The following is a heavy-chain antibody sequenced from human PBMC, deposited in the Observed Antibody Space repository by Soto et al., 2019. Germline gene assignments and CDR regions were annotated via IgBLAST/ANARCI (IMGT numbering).Heavy chain of an antibody. CDR3: ARVGVAGTGY. CDR2: INHSGST. D-gene: IGHD6-19*01. J-gene: IGHJ4*02. CDR1: GGSFSGYY. Sequence: QVQLQQWGAGLLKPSETLSLTCAVYGGSFSGYYWSWIRQPPGKGLEWIGEINHSGSTNYNPSLKSRVTISVDTSKNQFSLKLSSVTAADTAVYYCARVGVAGTGYWGQGTLVTVSS. V-gene: IGHV4-34*01.